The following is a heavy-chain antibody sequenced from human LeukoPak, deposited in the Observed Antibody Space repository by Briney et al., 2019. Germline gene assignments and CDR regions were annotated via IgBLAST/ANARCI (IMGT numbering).Heavy chain of an antibody. D-gene: IGHD3-22*01. V-gene: IGHV1-46*01. CDR1: GYTFTSYY. CDR3: ARDPPLSTYYYDSSVNYYYYYGMGV. CDR2: INPSGGST. J-gene: IGHJ6*02. Sequence: ASVKVSCKASGYTFTSYYMHWVRQAPGQGLEWMGIINPSGGSTSYAQKFQGRVTMTRDTSTSTVYMELSSLRSEDTAVYYCARDPPLSTYYYDSSVNYYYYYGMGVWGQGTTVTVSS.